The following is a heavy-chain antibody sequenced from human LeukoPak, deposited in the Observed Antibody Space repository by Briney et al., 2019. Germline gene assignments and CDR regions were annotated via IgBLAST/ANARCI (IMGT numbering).Heavy chain of an antibody. D-gene: IGHD4-23*01. V-gene: IGHV1-69*04. Sequence: RASVKVSCKASGGTFSSYAISWVRQAPGQRLEWMGRIIPILGIANYAQKFQGRVTITADKSTSTAYMELSSLRSEDTAVYYCARFYGGNSGMLPRATFDIWGQGTMVTVSS. CDR3: ARFYGGNSGMLPRATFDI. J-gene: IGHJ3*02. CDR2: IIPILGIA. CDR1: GGTFSSYA.